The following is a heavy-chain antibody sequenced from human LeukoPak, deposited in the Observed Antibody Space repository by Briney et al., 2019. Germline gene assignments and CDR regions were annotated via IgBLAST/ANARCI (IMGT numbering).Heavy chain of an antibody. D-gene: IGHD3-22*01. V-gene: IGHV1-69*04. CDR1: GGTFSSYA. CDR2: IIPIFGIA. Sequence: SVKVSCKASGGTFSSYAISWVRQAPGQGLEWMGRIIPIFGIANYAQKFQGRVTITADKSTSTAYMELRSRRSEDTAVYYCASYYSSGYYWDAFDIWGQGTMVTVSS. CDR3: ASYYSSGYYWDAFDI. J-gene: IGHJ3*02.